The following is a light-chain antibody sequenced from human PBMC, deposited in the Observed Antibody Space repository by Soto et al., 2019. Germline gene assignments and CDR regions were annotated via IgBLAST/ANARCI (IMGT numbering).Light chain of an antibody. Sequence: AIQMTQSPSSLSASVGDRVTISCRASQGIGNALGWYQQKRGKPAKVLIYGASNLQSGVPPRFSGSGSGTDFTLAISSLQPEDSATYYCLQDINYPWTFGQGTKVDIK. CDR1: QGIGNA. V-gene: IGKV1-6*01. J-gene: IGKJ1*01. CDR3: LQDINYPWT. CDR2: GAS.